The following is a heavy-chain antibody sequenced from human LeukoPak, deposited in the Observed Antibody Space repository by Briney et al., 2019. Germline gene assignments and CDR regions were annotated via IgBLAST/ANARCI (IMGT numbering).Heavy chain of an antibody. CDR2: IYYSGST. Sequence: SETLSLTCTVSGGSISSYYWTWIRQPPGKGLEWIGYIYYSGSTNYNPSLKSRVTISVDTSKNQFSLKLSSVTAADTAVYYCARRPFMRGYYYDSSGYYDAFDIWGQGTMVTVSS. J-gene: IGHJ3*02. CDR3: ARRPFMRGYYYDSSGYYDAFDI. V-gene: IGHV4-59*12. CDR1: GGSISSYY. D-gene: IGHD3-22*01.